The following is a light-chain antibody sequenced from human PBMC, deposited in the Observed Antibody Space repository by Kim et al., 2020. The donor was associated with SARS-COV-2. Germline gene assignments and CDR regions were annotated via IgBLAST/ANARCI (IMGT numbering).Light chain of an antibody. J-gene: IGKJ5*01. Sequence: ASVGDSVTITCRASQSIGSSLAWYQQKPGKAPKILIYKASTLQGGVPSRFSGSGSGTDFSLTISSLQPDDFATYYCQQYSSYRISFGQGTRLEIK. CDR1: QSIGSS. V-gene: IGKV1-5*03. CDR2: KAS. CDR3: QQYSSYRIS.